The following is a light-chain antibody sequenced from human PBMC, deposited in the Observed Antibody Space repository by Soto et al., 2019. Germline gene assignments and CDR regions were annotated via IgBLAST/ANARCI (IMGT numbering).Light chain of an antibody. CDR2: DNN. CDR3: GTWDNSLSAVV. V-gene: IGLV1-51*01. CDR1: SSSIGTNY. Sequence: QSVLTQPPSVSAAPGQKVTISCSGSSSSIGTNYVSWYQQLPGTAPKLLIYDNNERPSGIPDRFSGSKSGTSATLGITGLQTGDEGDYYCGTWDNSLSAVVFGGGTKVTVL. J-gene: IGLJ2*01.